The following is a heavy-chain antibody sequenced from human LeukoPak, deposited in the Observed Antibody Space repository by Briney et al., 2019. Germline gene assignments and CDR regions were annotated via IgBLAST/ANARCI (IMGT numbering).Heavy chain of an antibody. Sequence: GGSLRLSCAASGFTFSNAWMSWVHQAPGKGLEWVGRIKSKTDGGTTDYAAPVKGRFTISRDDSKNTLYLQMNSLKTEDTAVYYCTTTIGYCSSTSCSNWFDPWGQGTLVTVSS. CDR1: GFTFSNAW. J-gene: IGHJ5*02. CDR2: IKSKTDGGTT. V-gene: IGHV3-15*01. CDR3: TTTIGYCSSTSCSNWFDP. D-gene: IGHD2-2*01.